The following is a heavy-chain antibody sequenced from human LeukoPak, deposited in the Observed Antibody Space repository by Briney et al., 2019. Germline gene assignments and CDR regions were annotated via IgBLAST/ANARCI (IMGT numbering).Heavy chain of an antibody. CDR1: GYTFTRFA. CDR3: ARDTPQHLKRFDD. V-gene: IGHV1-18*01. CDR2: INAYNGKT. J-gene: IGHJ4*02. D-gene: IGHD1-1*01. Sequence: ASVKVSCKVSGYTFTRFAFSGVRQAPGHGLEWMGRINAYNGKTEYSEKLQGRLTMTTENSSSTLYLELRSLGSDDTAVYFCARDTPQHLKRFDDWGQGTLVTVSS.